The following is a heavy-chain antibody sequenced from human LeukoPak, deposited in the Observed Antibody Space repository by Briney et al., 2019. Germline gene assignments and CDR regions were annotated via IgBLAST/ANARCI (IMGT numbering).Heavy chain of an antibody. CDR3: AKVLGPADS. CDR1: GFHFDSYD. Sequence: PGGSLRLSCAASGFHFDSYDMHWVRQAPGKGLEWVSGISTTGGTTHYADAVKGRFTISRDNSKDTVYLQMNSLRVEDTAIYHCAKVLGPADSWGQGTLVTVSS. J-gene: IGHJ4*02. CDR2: ISTTGGTT. V-gene: IGHV3-23*01. D-gene: IGHD3-16*01.